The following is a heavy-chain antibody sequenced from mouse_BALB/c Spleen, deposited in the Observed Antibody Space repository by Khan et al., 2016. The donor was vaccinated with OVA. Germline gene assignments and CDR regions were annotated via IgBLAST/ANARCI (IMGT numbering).Heavy chain of an antibody. CDR3: ARVYGEDFDY. J-gene: IGHJ2*01. V-gene: IGHV3-2*02. CDR1: GYSITSDYA. Sequence: EVQLQESGPGLVKPSQSLSLTCTVTGYSITSDYAWNWIRQFPGNKLEWMGYISYSGNTNYNPSLKSRISITRDKSKNQFFLQLNSVTTEDTATYYCARVYGEDFDYWGQGTTLTVSS. CDR2: ISYSGNT. D-gene: IGHD2-10*02.